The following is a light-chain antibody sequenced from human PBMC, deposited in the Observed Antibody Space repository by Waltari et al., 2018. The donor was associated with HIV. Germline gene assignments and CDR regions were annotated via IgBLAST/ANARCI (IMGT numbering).Light chain of an antibody. CDR2: GAS. V-gene: IGKV3-15*01. CDR3: QQYNNWPPLFT. J-gene: IGKJ3*01. CDR1: QSGSSN. Sequence: EIVMTQPPATLPTSPAERATLSSRASQSGSSNLAWYQQKPGQAPRLLIYGASTRATGIPARFSGSGSGTEFTLTISSLQSEDFAVYYCQQYNNWPPLFTFGPGTKVDIK.